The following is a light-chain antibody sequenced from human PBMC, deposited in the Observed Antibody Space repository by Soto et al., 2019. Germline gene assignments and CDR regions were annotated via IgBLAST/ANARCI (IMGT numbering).Light chain of an antibody. Sequence: EIWLAQSPGTLSPSPGERATLSCRASQSVSSNFLAWYQQKPGQAPWLLIWGASNRAGGVPDRFSGSGSGTDFALTISRLEPEDFAVYYCQQYGSSPRTFGQGTKVDIK. CDR1: QSVSSNF. CDR2: GAS. J-gene: IGKJ1*01. CDR3: QQYGSSPRT. V-gene: IGKV3-20*01.